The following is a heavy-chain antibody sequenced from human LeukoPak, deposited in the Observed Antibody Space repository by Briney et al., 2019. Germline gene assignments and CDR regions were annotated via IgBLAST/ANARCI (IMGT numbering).Heavy chain of an antibody. V-gene: IGHV4-38-2*01. CDR2: IYHSGST. CDR1: GYSISSGYY. J-gene: IGHJ4*02. D-gene: IGHD5-24*01. Sequence: PSETLSLXCAVSGYSISSGYYWGWIRQPPGKGLEWIGSIYHSGSTYYNPSLKSRVTISVDTSKNQFSLKLSSVTAADTAVYYCARRRVEMATSYFDYWGQGTLVTVSS. CDR3: ARRRVEMATSYFDY.